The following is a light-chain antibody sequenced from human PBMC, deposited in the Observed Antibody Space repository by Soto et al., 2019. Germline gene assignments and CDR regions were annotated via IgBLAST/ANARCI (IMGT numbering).Light chain of an antibody. Sequence: SALTQPPSASGSPGQSVTISCTGSSGDIGGYDYVSWYQQHPGKAPKLMIYEVTKRPLGVPDRFSGSKSGNTASLTVSGLQAEDEADYYCSSYAGSNNPYVFGPGTKVTVL. CDR2: EVT. J-gene: IGLJ1*01. V-gene: IGLV2-8*01. CDR3: SSYAGSNNPYV. CDR1: SGDIGGYDY.